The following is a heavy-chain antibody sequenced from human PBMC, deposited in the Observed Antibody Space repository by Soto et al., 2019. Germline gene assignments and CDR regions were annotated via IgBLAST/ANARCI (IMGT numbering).Heavy chain of an antibody. D-gene: IGHD6-19*01. CDR3: ARVAEEELAGASFFDY. V-gene: IGHV1-69*01. J-gene: IGHJ4*02. CDR1: GGSFTTHS. CDR2: LVPLFGTP. Sequence: VQLVQSGAEVQKTGSSVRVSCKASGGSFTTHSITWMRQAPGQGLEWMGGLVPLFGTPNYAQKFQGRLTITADESTSTAYMELSNLRSEDTAVYYCARVAEEELAGASFFDYWGQGTLVTVSS.